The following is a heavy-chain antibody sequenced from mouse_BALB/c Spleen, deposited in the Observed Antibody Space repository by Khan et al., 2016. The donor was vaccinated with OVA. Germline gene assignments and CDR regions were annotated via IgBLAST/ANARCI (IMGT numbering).Heavy chain of an antibody. Sequence: EVELVESGGDLVKTGGSLKLSCAASGFTFSTYGMSWVRQTPDKRLEWVATINSGGHYTYYIDSVKGRFTISRDNAKNILYLQMTSLRSEDTAMYYCAGLAYYYNSGGFAYWGQGTLVTVSA. CDR3: AGLAYYYNSGGFAY. V-gene: IGHV5-6*01. J-gene: IGHJ3*01. D-gene: IGHD1-1*02. CDR1: GFTFSTYG. CDR2: INSGGHYT.